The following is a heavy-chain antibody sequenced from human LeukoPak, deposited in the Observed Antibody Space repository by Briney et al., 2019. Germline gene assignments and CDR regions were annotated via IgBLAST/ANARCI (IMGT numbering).Heavy chain of an antibody. Sequence: GRSLRLSCAASGFXFSNYGIHWVRQAPGKRLEWVADIWNDGSETFHADSVKGRFRIARDNSKNTLYLQMNSLRAEDTAVYFCARDMGRAWYGPPDYWGQGTLVTVSS. D-gene: IGHD6-13*01. J-gene: IGHJ4*02. V-gene: IGHV3-33*01. CDR2: IWNDGSET. CDR1: GFXFSNYG. CDR3: ARDMGRAWYGPPDY.